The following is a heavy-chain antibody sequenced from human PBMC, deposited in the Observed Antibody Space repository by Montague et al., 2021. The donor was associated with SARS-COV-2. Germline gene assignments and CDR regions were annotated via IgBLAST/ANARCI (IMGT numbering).Heavy chain of an antibody. V-gene: IGHV4-39*02. J-gene: IGHJ5*02. D-gene: IGHD3-10*01. CDR1: GGSISAASYH. CDR2: IYYTGTT. CDR3: ARRGTVRGCHPGTFDP. Sequence: SETLSLTCTVSGGSISAASYHWGWIRQPPGQGLEWIGTIYYTGTTYYNSSLESRVTISIDTSKQHFFLNLRPVTAADTAVYYCARRGTVRGCHPGTFDPWGQGILVTVSS.